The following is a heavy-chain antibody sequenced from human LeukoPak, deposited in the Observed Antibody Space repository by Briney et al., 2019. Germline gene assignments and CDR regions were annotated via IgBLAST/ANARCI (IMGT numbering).Heavy chain of an antibody. J-gene: IGHJ4*02. CDR3: STGNY. V-gene: IGHV3-15*01. CDR1: GFTFSNAW. CDR2: IKSKAAGGTT. Sequence: GGSLRLSCAHSGFTFSNAWMAWFRHAPGKGLEWVGHIKSKAAGGTTDYSAPVKGRFTISGDDSKNTVSLQMDSLETEDTAVYYCSTGNYWGQGTLVTVSS.